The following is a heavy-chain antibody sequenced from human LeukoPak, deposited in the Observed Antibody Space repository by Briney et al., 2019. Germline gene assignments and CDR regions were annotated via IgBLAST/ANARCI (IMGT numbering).Heavy chain of an antibody. CDR2: IYPGDSDT. CDR3: ASRPFETTVVPWDFY. V-gene: IGHV5-51*01. D-gene: IGHD4-23*01. Sequence: GESLQISCKGSGYSFTSYWIGWVRQMPGKGLEWMGIIYPGDSDTRYNPSFQGQVTISADKSISTAYVQWNSLKASDTAMYYCASRPFETTVVPWDFYWGQGTQVTVSS. CDR1: GYSFTSYW. J-gene: IGHJ4*02.